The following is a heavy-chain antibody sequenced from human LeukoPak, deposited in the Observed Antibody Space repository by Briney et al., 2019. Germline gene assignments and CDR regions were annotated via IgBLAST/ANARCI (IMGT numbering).Heavy chain of an antibody. CDR2: IYDSGST. J-gene: IGHJ4*02. D-gene: IGHD1-26*01. Sequence: PSETLSLTCTVSGASIRSGDYYWSWIRQPPGKGLEWIGYIYDSGSTYYNPSLKSRVTISVDTSKNQFSLKLSSVTAADTAVYYCARRRGDSGSYISYYFDYWGQGTLVTVSS. V-gene: IGHV4-30-4*01. CDR3: ARRRGDSGSYISYYFDY. CDR1: GASIRSGDYY.